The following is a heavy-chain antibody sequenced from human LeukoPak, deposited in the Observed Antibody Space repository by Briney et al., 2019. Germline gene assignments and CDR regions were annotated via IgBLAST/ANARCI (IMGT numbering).Heavy chain of an antibody. CDR1: GSTFTSYW. Sequence: GESLQISCQGSGSTFTSYWVGWVRQLPGKGLEWMGIIYPGDSDTRYSPSFQGQVTLSADKSISTAYLQWSSLKASDTAMYYCARQSRADWFDPWGQGTLVTVSS. CDR3: ARQSRADWFDP. D-gene: IGHD5-24*01. CDR2: IYPGDSDT. V-gene: IGHV5-51*01. J-gene: IGHJ5*02.